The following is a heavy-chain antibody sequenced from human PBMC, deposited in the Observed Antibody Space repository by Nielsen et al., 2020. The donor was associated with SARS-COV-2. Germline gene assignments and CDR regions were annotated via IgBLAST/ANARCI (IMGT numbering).Heavy chain of an antibody. J-gene: IGHJ4*02. Sequence: GGSLRLSCAASGFTFDDYAMHWVRQAPGKDLEWVSGISWNSGSIGYADSVKGRFTISRDNAKNSLYLQMNSLRAEDTALYYCAKDSSGWYSGSLDYWGQGTLVTVSS. CDR2: ISWNSGSI. V-gene: IGHV3-9*01. CDR1: GFTFDDYA. D-gene: IGHD6-19*01. CDR3: AKDSSGWYSGSLDY.